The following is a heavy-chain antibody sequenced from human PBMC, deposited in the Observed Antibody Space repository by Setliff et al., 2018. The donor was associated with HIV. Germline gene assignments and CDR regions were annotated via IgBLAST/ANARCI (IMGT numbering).Heavy chain of an antibody. CDR1: GFTFSSYV. CDR2: ISPSASTI. Sequence: GGSLRLSCVATGFTFSSYVLHWVRQAPGKGLEWVSYISPSASTIYYADSMKGRFTISRDNSKNTVYLQVNSLRAEDTAVYYCARENYYVSGVYRLGAFDIWGQGTMVTVSS. D-gene: IGHD3-22*01. CDR3: ARENYYVSGVYRLGAFDI. J-gene: IGHJ3*02. V-gene: IGHV3-48*01.